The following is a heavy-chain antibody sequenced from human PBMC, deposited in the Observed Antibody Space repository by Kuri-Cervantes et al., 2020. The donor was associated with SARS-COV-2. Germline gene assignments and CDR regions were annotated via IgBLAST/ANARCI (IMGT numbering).Heavy chain of an antibody. CDR2: ISAYNGNT. V-gene: IGHV1-18*01. J-gene: IGHJ4*02. D-gene: IGHD6-19*01. CDR3: ARDKGGYSSGSFDY. CDR1: GYTFTSYG. Sequence: ASVKVSCKASGYTFTSYGISWVRQAPGQGLEWMGWISAYNGNTNYAQKLQGRVTMTTDTSTSTAYMELSSLRSEDTAVYYCARDKGGYSSGSFDYWAREPWSPSPQ.